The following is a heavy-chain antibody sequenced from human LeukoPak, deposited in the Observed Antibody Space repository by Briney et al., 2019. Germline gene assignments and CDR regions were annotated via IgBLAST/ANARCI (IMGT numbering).Heavy chain of an antibody. Sequence: GRSLRLSCAASGFTFSSYGMHWVRQAPGKGLEWVAVISYDGSNKYYADSVKGRFTISRDNSKNTLYLQMNSLRAEDTAVYYCAVVVTGYWGQETLVTVSS. V-gene: IGHV3-30*03. CDR1: GFTFSSYG. J-gene: IGHJ4*02. D-gene: IGHD3-22*01. CDR2: ISYDGSNK. CDR3: AVVVTGY.